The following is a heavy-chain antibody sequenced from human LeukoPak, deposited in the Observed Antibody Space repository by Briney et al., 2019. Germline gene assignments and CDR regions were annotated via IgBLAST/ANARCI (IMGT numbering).Heavy chain of an antibody. CDR1: GGSISSYY. V-gene: IGHV4-59*01. CDR2: IYYSGST. J-gene: IGHJ4*02. D-gene: IGHD5-18*01. Sequence: SETLSLTCTVSGGSISSYYWSWIRQPPGKGLEWIGYIYYSGSTNYNPSLKSRVTISVDTSKNQFSLKLSSVTAADTAVYYCARSRGYSYGYSSGQIDYWGQGTLVTVSS. CDR3: ARSRGYSYGYSSGQIDY.